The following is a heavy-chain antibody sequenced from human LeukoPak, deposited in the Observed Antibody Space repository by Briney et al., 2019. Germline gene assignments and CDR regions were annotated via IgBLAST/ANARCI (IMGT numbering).Heavy chain of an antibody. D-gene: IGHD6-13*01. J-gene: IGHJ5*02. CDR3: ARDRGATAGRGGWFDP. Sequence: GGSLRLSCAASEFTVSSNYMSWVRQAPGKGLEWVSVIYSGGNTYYADSVKGRFTISRDNSKNTLYLQMNSLRAEDTAVYYCARDRGATAGRGGWFDPWGQGTLVTVSS. CDR1: EFTVSSNY. CDR2: IYSGGNT. V-gene: IGHV3-53*01.